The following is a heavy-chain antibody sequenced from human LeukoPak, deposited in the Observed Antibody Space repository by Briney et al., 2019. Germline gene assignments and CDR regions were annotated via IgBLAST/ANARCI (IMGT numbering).Heavy chain of an antibody. D-gene: IGHD2-2*02. CDR1: GGTFSSYA. CDR2: IIPIFGTA. CDR3: AGDPAVVPAAIGPLSY. V-gene: IGHV1-69*01. Sequence: ASVKVSCKASGGTFSSYAISWVRQAPGQGLEWMGGIIPIFGTANYAQKFQGRVTITADESTSTAYMELSSLRSEDTAVYYCAGDPAVVPAAIGPLSYWGQGTLVTVSS. J-gene: IGHJ4*02.